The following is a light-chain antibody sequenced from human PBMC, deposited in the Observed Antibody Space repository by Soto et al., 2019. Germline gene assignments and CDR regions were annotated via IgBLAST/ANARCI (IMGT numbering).Light chain of an antibody. CDR1: QSVRSN. J-gene: IGKJ1*01. CDR3: HQYGGSPPT. Sequence: EIVMTQSPATLSVAPGERATRSCRASQSVRSNLVWYQQKHGQSPRLLIYAASTRATGIPDRFSGSGSGTDFTLTISRLEPEDFAVYHCHQYGGSPPTFGQGTKVDIK. V-gene: IGKV3-20*01. CDR2: AAS.